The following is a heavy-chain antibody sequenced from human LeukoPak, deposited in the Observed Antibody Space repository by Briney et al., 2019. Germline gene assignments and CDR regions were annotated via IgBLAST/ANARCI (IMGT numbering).Heavy chain of an antibody. D-gene: IGHD2-15*01. J-gene: IGHJ4*02. Sequence: GGSLRLSCAASGFTFSSYSMNWVRQAPGKGLEWVSSISSSSYIYYADSVKGRFTISRDNAKNSLYLQMNSLSAEDTAVYYCASDLGYCSGGSCDSDYWGQGTLVTVSS. CDR2: ISSSSYI. CDR3: ASDLGYCSGGSCDSDY. V-gene: IGHV3-21*01. CDR1: GFTFSSYS.